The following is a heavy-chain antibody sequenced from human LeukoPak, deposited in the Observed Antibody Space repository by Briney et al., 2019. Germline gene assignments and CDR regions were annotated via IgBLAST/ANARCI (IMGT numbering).Heavy chain of an antibody. J-gene: IGHJ4*02. CDR2: ISSSSSTI. CDR1: GFTFSSYS. D-gene: IGHD3-22*01. Sequence: GGSLRLSCAASGFTFSSYSMNWVRQAPGKGLEWVSYISSSSSTIYYADSVKGRFTISRDNAKNSLYLQMNSLRAEDTAVYYCAREGYYDSSGFPLLDYWGQGTLVIVSS. CDR3: AREGYYDSSGFPLLDY. V-gene: IGHV3-48*04.